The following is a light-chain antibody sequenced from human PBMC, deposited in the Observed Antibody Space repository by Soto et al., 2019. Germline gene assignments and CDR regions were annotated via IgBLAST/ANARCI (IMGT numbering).Light chain of an antibody. CDR3: QQSYSPPPP. V-gene: IGKV1-39*01. CDR1: QSISSY. J-gene: IGKJ5*01. Sequence: DNQKMQSPSSLSASVGGRATITCRASQSISSYLNWYQQKPGQAPKLLIYAASSLQSGVPSRFSGSGSGTDFTLTISSLQPEDFATYYCQQSYSPPPPSGQRT. CDR2: AAS.